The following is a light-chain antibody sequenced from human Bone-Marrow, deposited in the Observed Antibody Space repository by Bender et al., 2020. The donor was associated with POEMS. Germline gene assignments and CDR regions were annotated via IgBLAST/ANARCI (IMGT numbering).Light chain of an antibody. CDR1: SSDLGVYNY. CDR3: NSYAGSNNLV. CDR2: EVS. Sequence: QSALTQPPSASGSPGQSVTISCTGSSSDLGVYNYVSWYQQHPGKAPKLIIFEVSKRPSGVPDRFSGSKSGNTASLTVSGLQAEDEADYYCNSYAGSNNLVFGGGTKLSVL. V-gene: IGLV2-8*01. J-gene: IGLJ2*01.